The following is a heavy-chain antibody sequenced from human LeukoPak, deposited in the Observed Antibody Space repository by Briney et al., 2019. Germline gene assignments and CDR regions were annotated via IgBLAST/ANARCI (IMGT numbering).Heavy chain of an antibody. CDR3: ARGPEYYYDSSGYYFSSSVFDY. Sequence: GASVKVSCKASGYTFTSYGISWVRQAPGQGLEWMGWISAYNGNTNYAQKLQGRVTMTTDTSTSTAYMELRSLRSDDTAAYYCARGPEYYYDSSGYYFSSSVFDYWGQGTLVTVSS. D-gene: IGHD3-22*01. CDR1: GYTFTSYG. J-gene: IGHJ4*02. CDR2: ISAYNGNT. V-gene: IGHV1-18*01.